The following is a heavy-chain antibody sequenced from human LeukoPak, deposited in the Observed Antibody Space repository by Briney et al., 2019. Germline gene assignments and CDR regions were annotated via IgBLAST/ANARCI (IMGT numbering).Heavy chain of an antibody. V-gene: IGHV4-34*01. CDR3: ARDLIHYFGSGSDDY. D-gene: IGHD3-10*01. CDR1: GGSFSGYY. Sequence: SETLSLTCAVYGGSFSGYYWSWIRQPPGKGLEWIGEINHSGSTNYNPSLKSRVTISVDTSKNQFSLKLSSVTAADTAVYYCARDLIHYFGSGSDDYWGQGTLVTVSS. CDR2: INHSGST. J-gene: IGHJ4*02.